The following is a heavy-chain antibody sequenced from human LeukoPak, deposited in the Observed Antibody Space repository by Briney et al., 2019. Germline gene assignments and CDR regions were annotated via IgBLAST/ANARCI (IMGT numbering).Heavy chain of an antibody. D-gene: IGHD3-16*01. CDR2: INPNSGGT. Sequence: ASVKVSCKGSGYTFTGYYIHWVRQAPGQGLEWMGWINPNSGGTNYAQKFQGRVIMTRDTSISTAYMELSRLRSDDTAVYYCARGGGEFFDYWGQETLVTVSS. V-gene: IGHV1-2*02. CDR1: GYTFTGYY. J-gene: IGHJ4*02. CDR3: ARGGGEFFDY.